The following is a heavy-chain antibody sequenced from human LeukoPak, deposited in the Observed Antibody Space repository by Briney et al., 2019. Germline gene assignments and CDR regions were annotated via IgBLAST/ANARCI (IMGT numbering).Heavy chain of an antibody. J-gene: IGHJ3*02. CDR1: GYTFTGYY. V-gene: IGHV1-2*04. CDR3: ARPLHDSSVQSSAFDI. D-gene: IGHD3-22*01. Sequence: GASVKVSCKASGYTFTGYYMHWVRQAPGQGLEWMGWINPNSGGTNYAQKFQGWVTMTRDTSTSTVYMELSSLRSEDTAVYYCARPLHDSSVQSSAFDIWGQGTMVTVSS. CDR2: INPNSGGT.